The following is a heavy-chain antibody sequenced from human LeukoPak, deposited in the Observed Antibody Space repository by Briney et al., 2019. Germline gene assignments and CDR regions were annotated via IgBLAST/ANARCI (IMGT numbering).Heavy chain of an antibody. D-gene: IGHD6-13*01. J-gene: IGHJ4*02. Sequence: SVKVSCKASGGTFISYAISWVRQAPGQGLEWMGGIIPIFGTANYAQKFQGRVTITADESTSTAYMELSSLRSEDTAVYYCARVGISGYSSSWDYYFDYWGQGTLVTVSS. V-gene: IGHV1-69*13. CDR1: GGTFISYA. CDR3: ARVGISGYSSSWDYYFDY. CDR2: IIPIFGTA.